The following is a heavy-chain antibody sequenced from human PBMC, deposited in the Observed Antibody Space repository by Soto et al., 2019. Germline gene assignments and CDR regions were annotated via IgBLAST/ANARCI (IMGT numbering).Heavy chain of an antibody. J-gene: IGHJ4*02. CDR1: GFTFSSYA. CDR2: ISYDGSNK. CDR3: AIDGYSGSYYFDY. V-gene: IGHV3-30-3*01. Sequence: QVQLVESGGGVVQPGRSLRLSCAASGFTFSSYAMHWVRQAPGKGLEWVAVISYDGSNKYYADSVKGRFTISRDNSKNTLYLQMNSLRAEDTAVYYCAIDGYSGSYYFDYWGQGTLVTVSS. D-gene: IGHD1-26*01.